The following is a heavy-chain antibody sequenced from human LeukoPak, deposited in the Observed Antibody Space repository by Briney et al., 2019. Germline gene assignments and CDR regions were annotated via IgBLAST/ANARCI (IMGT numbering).Heavy chain of an antibody. CDR3: ARDRGQGWCGYYYYGMDV. Sequence: PGGSLRLSCAASGFTFSSYAMHWVRQAPGKGLEWVAVISYDGSNKYYADSVKGRFTISRDNSKNTLYLQMNSLRAEDTAVYYCARDRGQGWCGYYYYGMDVWGQGTTVTVSS. J-gene: IGHJ6*02. D-gene: IGHD6-19*01. CDR2: ISYDGSNK. V-gene: IGHV3-30*04. CDR1: GFTFSSYA.